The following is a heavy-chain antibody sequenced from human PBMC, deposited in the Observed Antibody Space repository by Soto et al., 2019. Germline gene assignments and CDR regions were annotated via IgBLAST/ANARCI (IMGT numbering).Heavy chain of an antibody. CDR3: ARGSYGDYARGMDV. J-gene: IGHJ6*02. Sequence: LSLTCTVSGASLSNYYWSWIRQPAGKGLEWIGRIYSSGSTNYNPSLKSRVTMSVDTSKNQFSLNLSSVTAADTAVYYCARGSYGDYARGMDVWGQGTTVTVSS. D-gene: IGHD4-17*01. CDR1: GASLSNYY. CDR2: IYSSGST. V-gene: IGHV4-4*07.